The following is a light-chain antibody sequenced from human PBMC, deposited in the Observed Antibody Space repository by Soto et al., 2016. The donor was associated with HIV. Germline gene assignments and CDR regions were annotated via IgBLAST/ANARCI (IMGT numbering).Light chain of an antibody. Sequence: SYELTQPPSVSVAPGKTATITCGGNNIGSKGVHWYQQKPGQAPVLVVYDDSDRRSGIPERFSGSNSGNTATLTISRVEAGDEADYFCQVWDRSRDHPNWVFGGGTKLTIL. V-gene: IGLV3-21*03. CDR2: DDS. CDR3: QVWDRSRDHPNWV. CDR1: NIGSKG. J-gene: IGLJ3*02.